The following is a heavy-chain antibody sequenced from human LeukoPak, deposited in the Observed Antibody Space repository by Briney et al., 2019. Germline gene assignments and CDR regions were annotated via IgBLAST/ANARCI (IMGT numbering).Heavy chain of an antibody. V-gene: IGHV3-43*02. CDR2: ISGDGTTT. CDR3: AKDNEYYDSSGYYIRGNWFDP. CDR1: GFTFSDYY. Sequence: GGSLRLSCAASGFTFSDYYMTWIRQAPGEGLKWVSRISGDGTTTYYADSVKGRLTIHRDNSKNSLYLQMNSLRTEDTALYYCAKDNEYYDSSGYYIRGNWFDPWGQGTLVTVSS. J-gene: IGHJ5*02. D-gene: IGHD3-22*01.